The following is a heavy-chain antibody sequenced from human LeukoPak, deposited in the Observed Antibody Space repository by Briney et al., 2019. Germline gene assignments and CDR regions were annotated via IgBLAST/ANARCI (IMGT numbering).Heavy chain of an antibody. CDR1: GGSISSYY. J-gene: IGHJ4*02. D-gene: IGHD3-10*01. CDR3: ARHKPTGSYPLEL. Sequence: SETLSLTCTVSGGSISSYYWSWLRQPPGKGLDWIGHIYSSGSTNYNPSLRSRLTISVDTSTSQLSLKLSSVTAADTAVYYCARHKPTGSYPLELWGQGTLVTVSS. V-gene: IGHV4-59*08. CDR2: IYSSGST.